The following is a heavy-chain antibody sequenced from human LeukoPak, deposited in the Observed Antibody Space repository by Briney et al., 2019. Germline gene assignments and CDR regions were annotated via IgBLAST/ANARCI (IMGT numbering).Heavy chain of an antibody. D-gene: IGHD4-11*01. J-gene: IGHJ4*02. CDR1: GFSLSGYG. Sequence: GGSLRLSCEASGFSLSGYGMHWVRQAPGKGLEWVAVISYDGSNKYYADSVKGRFTISRDNSKNTLYLQMNSLRAEDTAVYYCAKSGVTPLTDYFDYWGQGTLVTVSS. CDR2: ISYDGSNK. CDR3: AKSGVTPLTDYFDY. V-gene: IGHV3-30*18.